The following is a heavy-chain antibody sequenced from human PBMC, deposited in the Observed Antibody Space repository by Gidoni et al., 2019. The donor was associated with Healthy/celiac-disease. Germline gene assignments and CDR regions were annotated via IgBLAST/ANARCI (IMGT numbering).Heavy chain of an antibody. D-gene: IGHD3-10*01. J-gene: IGHJ4*02. V-gene: IGHV1-46*01. CDR3: ARDARARGSGSTVPGY. Sequence: QVQLVQSGAEVKKPGASVKVSCKASGYTFTSYYMHWVRQAPGQGLEWMGIINPSGGSTSYAQKFQGRVTMTRDTSTSTVYMELSSLRSEDTAVYYCARDARARGSGSTVPGYWGQGTLVTVSS. CDR2: INPSGGST. CDR1: GYTFTSYY.